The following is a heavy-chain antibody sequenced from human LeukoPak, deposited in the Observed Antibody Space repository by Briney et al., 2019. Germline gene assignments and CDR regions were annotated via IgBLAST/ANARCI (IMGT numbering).Heavy chain of an antibody. J-gene: IGHJ4*02. Sequence: PSETLSLTCSVSGGSISNSSFYWGWVRQPPGKGLEWIGSIYYGGNTYYKPSLKSRVTISVDTSKNQFSLELNSVTAADTAVYYCATDPTYDNSGFPFDYWGQGTLVTVSS. D-gene: IGHD3-22*01. CDR2: IYYGGNT. CDR1: GGSISNSSFY. CDR3: ATDPTYDNSGFPFDY. V-gene: IGHV4-39*01.